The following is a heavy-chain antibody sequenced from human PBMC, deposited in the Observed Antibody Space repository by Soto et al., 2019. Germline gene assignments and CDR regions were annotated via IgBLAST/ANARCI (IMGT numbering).Heavy chain of an antibody. J-gene: IGHJ6*02. Sequence: GGSLRLSCAASGFTFSSYAMSWVRQAPGKGLEWVSAISGSGGSTYYADSVKGRFTISRDNSKNTLYLQMNSLRAEDTAVYYCAKDALRFLEWLLYPDYYYGMDVWGQGTTVTVSS. CDR1: GFTFSSYA. V-gene: IGHV3-23*01. CDR3: AKDALRFLEWLLYPDYYYGMDV. CDR2: ISGSGGST. D-gene: IGHD3-3*01.